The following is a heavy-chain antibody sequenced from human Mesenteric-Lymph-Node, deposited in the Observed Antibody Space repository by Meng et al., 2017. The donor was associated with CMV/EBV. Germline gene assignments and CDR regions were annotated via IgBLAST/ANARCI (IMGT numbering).Heavy chain of an antibody. CDR2: IYPGDSDT. D-gene: IGHD2-2*01. V-gene: IGHV5-51*01. Sequence: KVSCKGSGYSFTSYWIGWVRQMPGKGLEWMGIIYPGDSDTRYSPSFQGQVTISADKSISTAYLQWSSLKASDTAMYYCARSLGYCSSTSCYLTHYGMDVWGQGTTVTVSS. CDR3: ARSLGYCSSTSCYLTHYGMDV. CDR1: GYSFTSYW. J-gene: IGHJ6*02.